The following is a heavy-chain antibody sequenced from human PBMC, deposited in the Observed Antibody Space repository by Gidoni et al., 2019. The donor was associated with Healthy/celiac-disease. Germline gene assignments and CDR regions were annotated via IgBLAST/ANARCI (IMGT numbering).Heavy chain of an antibody. CDR3: ARHHGDYGFYFDY. V-gene: IGHV4-30-2*01. D-gene: IGHD4-17*01. Sequence: QLQLQESGSGLVKPSQTLSLTCAVSGGSISSGGYSWVWIRQPPGKGLEWIGYIYHSGSTYYNPSLKSRVTISVDRSKNQFSLKLSSVTAADTAVYYCARHHGDYGFYFDYWGQGTLVTVSS. J-gene: IGHJ4*02. CDR2: IYHSGST. CDR1: GGSISSGGYS.